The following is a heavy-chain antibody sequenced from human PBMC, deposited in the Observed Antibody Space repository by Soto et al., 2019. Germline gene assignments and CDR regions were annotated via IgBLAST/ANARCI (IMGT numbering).Heavy chain of an antibody. D-gene: IGHD3-9*01. V-gene: IGHV1-69*06. J-gene: IGHJ6*02. CDR2: IIPIFGTA. CDR3: ARERGLRDDILTGYYNAYYYYGMDV. Sequence: GASVKVSCKASGGTFSSYSISWVLQAPGQGLEWMGGIIPIFGTANYAQKFQGRVTITADKSTSTAYMELSSLRSEDTAVYYCARERGLRDDILTGYYNAYYYYGMDVWGQGTTVTVSS. CDR1: GGTFSSYS.